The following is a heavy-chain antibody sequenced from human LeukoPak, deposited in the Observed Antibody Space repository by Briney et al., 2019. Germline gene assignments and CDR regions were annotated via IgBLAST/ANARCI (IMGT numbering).Heavy chain of an antibody. V-gene: IGHV4-34*01. CDR3: ASEGSVVGADVTSH. CDR1: GGSFSGYY. J-gene: IGHJ1*01. D-gene: IGHD1-26*01. CDR2: INHSGST. Sequence: SETLSLTCAVYGGSFSGYYWSRIRQPPGKGLEWIGEINHSGSTNYNPSLKSRVTISVDTSKNQFSLKLSSVTAADTAVYYCASEGSVVGADVTSHWGQGTLVTVSS.